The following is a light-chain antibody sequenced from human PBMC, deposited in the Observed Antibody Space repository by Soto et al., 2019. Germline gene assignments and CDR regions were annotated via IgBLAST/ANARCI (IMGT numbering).Light chain of an antibody. CDR3: CTSAGSSTYVV. CDR2: DVS. J-gene: IGLJ2*01. Sequence: QSALTQPRSVSGSPGQSVTISCTGTSSDVGGYNNVSWYQKHPGKAPKLMIYDVSKRPAGVPDRFSGAKSGNTASLTISGLQAEDEADYYCCTSAGSSTYVVFGGGTQMTVL. CDR1: SSDVGGYNN. V-gene: IGLV2-11*01.